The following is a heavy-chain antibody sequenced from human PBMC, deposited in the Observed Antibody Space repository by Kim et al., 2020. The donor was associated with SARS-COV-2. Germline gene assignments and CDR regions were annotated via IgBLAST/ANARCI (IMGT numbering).Heavy chain of an antibody. J-gene: IGHJ6*02. CDR1: GFTFSSYG. CDR3: AKDIGEIAAAGIPNYYYYYYGMDV. V-gene: IGHV3-30*18. Sequence: GGSLRLSCAASGFTFSSYGMHWVHQAPGKGLEWVAVISYDGSNKYYADSVKGRFTISRDNSKNTLYLQMNSLRAEDTAVYYCAKDIGEIAAAGIPNYYYYYYGMDVWGQGTTVTVSS. D-gene: IGHD6-13*01. CDR2: ISYDGSNK.